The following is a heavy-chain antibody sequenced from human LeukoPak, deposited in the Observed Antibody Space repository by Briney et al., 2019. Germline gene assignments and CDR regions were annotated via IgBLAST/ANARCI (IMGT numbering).Heavy chain of an antibody. V-gene: IGHV3-11*04. CDR3: TREDFNYASGQ. J-gene: IGHJ4*02. Sequence: GVSLRLSCAASGFTFTDYYMSWVRQAPGKGLEWVSYISNGGDIIHYADSVKGRFTVSRDNTRNSLFLQMNSLRAEDTAIYYCTREDFNYASGQWAQGSLVTVSS. D-gene: IGHD3-10*01. CDR1: GFTFTDYY. CDR2: ISNGGDII.